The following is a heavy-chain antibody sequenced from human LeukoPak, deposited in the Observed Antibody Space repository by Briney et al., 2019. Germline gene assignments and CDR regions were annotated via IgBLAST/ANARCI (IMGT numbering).Heavy chain of an antibody. J-gene: IGHJ4*02. CDR1: GVSISSYY. CDR2: IYSSGRT. CDR3: ARTVVTTFDY. Sequence: SETLSLTCTVSGVSISSYYWSWIRQPPRKGLEWIVYIYSSGRTNYNHSLQSRVTISVDTSKNRFSLKLSSVTAADTAVYYCARTVVTTFDYWGQGTLVTVSS. V-gene: IGHV4-59*01. D-gene: IGHD2-15*01.